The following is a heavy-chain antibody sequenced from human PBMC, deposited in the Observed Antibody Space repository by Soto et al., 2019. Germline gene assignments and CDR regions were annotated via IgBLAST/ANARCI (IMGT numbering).Heavy chain of an antibody. Sequence: SETLSLTCTVSGASISGFYWSWIRKSAGKGLEWIGRIYATGTTDYNPSLKSRVMMSVDTSKKQFSLRLRSVTAADTAVYYCVRDGTKTLRDWFDTWGQGISVTVSS. V-gene: IGHV4-4*07. CDR3: VRDGTKTLRDWFDT. J-gene: IGHJ5*02. CDR1: GASISGFY. D-gene: IGHD1-1*01. CDR2: IYATGTT.